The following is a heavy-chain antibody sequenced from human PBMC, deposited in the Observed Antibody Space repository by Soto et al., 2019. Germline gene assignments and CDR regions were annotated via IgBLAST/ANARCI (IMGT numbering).Heavy chain of an antibody. CDR2: ISAYNGNT. CDR1: GYTFTSYG. J-gene: IGHJ6*02. CDR3: ARGTYDFWSGYYRMGDYYYGMDV. V-gene: IGHV1-18*01. Sequence: GASVKVSCKASGYTFTSYGISWVRQAPGQRLEWMGWISAYNGNTNYAQKLQGRVTMTTDTSTSTAYMELRSLRSDDTAVYYCARGTYDFWSGYYRMGDYYYGMDVWGQGTTVTVSS. D-gene: IGHD3-3*01.